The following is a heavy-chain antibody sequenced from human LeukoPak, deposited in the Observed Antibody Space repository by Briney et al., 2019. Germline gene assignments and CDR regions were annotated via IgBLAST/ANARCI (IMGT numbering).Heavy chain of an antibody. CDR2: IYPGDSDT. CDR1: GYSFTSYL. V-gene: IGHV5-51*01. Sequence: GESLKISCKGSGYSFTSYLIGCVRQMLGKVLEWMGIIYPGDSDTRYSPSFQGQVTIPADKSISTAYLQWSSLKASDTAMYYCARLVGSSSLDYWGQGTLVTVSS. J-gene: IGHJ4*02. D-gene: IGHD6-6*01. CDR3: ARLVGSSSLDY.